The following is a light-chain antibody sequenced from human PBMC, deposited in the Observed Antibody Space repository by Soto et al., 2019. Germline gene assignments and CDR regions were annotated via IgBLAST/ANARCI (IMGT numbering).Light chain of an antibody. Sequence: QSALTQPRSVSGSPGQSVTISCTGTSSDVGGYNYVSWYQQHPGKAPKLMIYDVSKRPSGVPDRFSGSKSGNTASLTISGLQAEDEADYYCCSSVGRYTSVFGGGTKLTVL. CDR1: SSDVGGYNY. CDR3: CSSVGRYTSV. CDR2: DVS. V-gene: IGLV2-11*01. J-gene: IGLJ3*02.